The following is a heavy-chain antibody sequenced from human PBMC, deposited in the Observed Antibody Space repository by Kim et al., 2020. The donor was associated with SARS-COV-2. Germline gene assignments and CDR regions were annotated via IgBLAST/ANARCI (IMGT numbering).Heavy chain of an antibody. Sequence: SETLSLTCAVSGGSISSSSWWSWVRQPPGKGLEWIGEIYHSGSTNYNPTLKSRVTISVDKSKNQFSLKLSSVTAADTAGYYCARRAVGALKFDYWGQGTLVTVSS. CDR2: IYHSGST. J-gene: IGHJ4*02. CDR1: GGSISSSSW. D-gene: IGHD1-26*01. CDR3: ARRAVGALKFDY. V-gene: IGHV4-4*02.